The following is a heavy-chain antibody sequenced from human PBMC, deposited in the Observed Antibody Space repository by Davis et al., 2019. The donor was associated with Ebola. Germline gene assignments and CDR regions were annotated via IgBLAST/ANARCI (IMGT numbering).Heavy chain of an antibody. D-gene: IGHD3-10*01. Sequence: PSEPLSLTCTLPGASISSSSYYWGWIRQPPGKGPEWIGSIYYSGSTYYIPSLKSRVTISVDTSKNQFSLKLSSVTAADTAVYYCASLRGGGYWGQGTLVTVSS. J-gene: IGHJ4*02. V-gene: IGHV4-39*01. CDR2: IYYSGST. CDR1: GASISSSSYY. CDR3: ASLRGGGY.